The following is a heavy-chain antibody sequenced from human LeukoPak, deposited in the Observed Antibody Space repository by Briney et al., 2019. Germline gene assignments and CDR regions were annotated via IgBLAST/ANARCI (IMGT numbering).Heavy chain of an antibody. V-gene: IGHV1-2*02. CDR1: GGTFSSYA. CDR2: INPNSGGT. D-gene: IGHD6-13*01. Sequence: ASVKVSCKASGGTFSSYAISWVRQAPGQGLEWMGGINPNSGGTNYAQKFQGRVTMTRDTPISTAYMELSRLRSDDTAVYYCAREAAAGRDYWGQGTLVTVSS. CDR3: AREAAAGRDY. J-gene: IGHJ4*02.